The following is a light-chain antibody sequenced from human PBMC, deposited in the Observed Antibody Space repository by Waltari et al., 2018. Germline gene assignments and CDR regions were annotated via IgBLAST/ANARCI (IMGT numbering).Light chain of an antibody. CDR1: INNVGNQG. Sequence: QAGLTQPPSVSKGLRQTATLTFTGNINNVGNQGAAWLQQHQGRPPKVLSYRNNNRPSGRSERCYDSRSGNTASLTITGHQPEDEADYYCSAWDSNLSAYVFGTGTKVTVL. V-gene: IGLV10-54*04. CDR3: SAWDSNLSAYV. CDR2: RNN. J-gene: IGLJ1*01.